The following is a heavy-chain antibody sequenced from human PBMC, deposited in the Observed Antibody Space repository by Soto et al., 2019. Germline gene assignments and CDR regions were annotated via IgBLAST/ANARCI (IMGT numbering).Heavy chain of an antibody. CDR2: ISAYNGNT. J-gene: IGHJ2*01. CDR1: GYTFTSYG. V-gene: IGHV1-18*03. Sequence: ASVKVSCKASGYTFTSYGISWVRQAPGQGLEWMGWISAYNGNTNYAQKLQGRVTMTTDTSTSTAYMELRSLRSDDMAVYYCARDRVVYGAWYFDLWGRGTLVTVSS. D-gene: IGHD4-17*01. CDR3: ARDRVVYGAWYFDL.